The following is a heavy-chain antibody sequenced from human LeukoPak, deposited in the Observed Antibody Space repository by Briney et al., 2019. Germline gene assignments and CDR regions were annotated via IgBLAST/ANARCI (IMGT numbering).Heavy chain of an antibody. D-gene: IGHD3-10*02. CDR3: YVSGY. J-gene: IGHJ4*02. V-gene: IGHV4-30-4*01. CDR1: GVSVSSSGNY. Sequence: SETLSLTCTVSGVSVSSSGNYWAWMRQPPGKGLEWIGHMYYSGSPSYNPSLKRRVTMSLGTTKNRFSLKLYSVTAADTAVYYCYVSGYWGQGTLVTVSS. CDR2: MYYSGSP.